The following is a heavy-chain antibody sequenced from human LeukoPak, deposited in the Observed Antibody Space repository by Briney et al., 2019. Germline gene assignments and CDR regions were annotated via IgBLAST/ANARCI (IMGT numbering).Heavy chain of an antibody. Sequence: PSETLSLTCAVYGGSFSGYYWSWIRQPPGKGLEWIGEINHSGSTNYNPSLKGRVTISVDTSKNQFSLKLSSATAADTAVYYCAREDALAWFDPWGQGTLVTVSS. CDR1: GGSFSGYY. J-gene: IGHJ5*02. CDR3: AREDALAWFDP. CDR2: INHSGST. D-gene: IGHD3-3*02. V-gene: IGHV4-34*01.